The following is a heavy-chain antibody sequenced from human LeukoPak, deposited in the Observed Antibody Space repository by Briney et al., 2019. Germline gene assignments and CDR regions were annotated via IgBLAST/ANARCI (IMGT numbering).Heavy chain of an antibody. D-gene: IGHD6-19*01. CDR3: ARDYVAVAQLDY. CDR2: ISYDGSSK. J-gene: IGHJ4*02. CDR1: GFTFSSYA. Sequence: GRSLRLSCAASGFTFSSYAMHWVRQAPGKGLEWVAVISYDGSSKYYADSVKGRFTISRDNSKNTLYLQMNSLRAEDTAVYYCARDYVAVAQLDYWGQGTLVTVSS. V-gene: IGHV3-30*04.